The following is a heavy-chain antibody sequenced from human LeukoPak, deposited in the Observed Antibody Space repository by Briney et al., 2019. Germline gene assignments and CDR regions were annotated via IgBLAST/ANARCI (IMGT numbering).Heavy chain of an antibody. J-gene: IGHJ2*01. CDR1: GFTFSSYS. V-gene: IGHV3-21*03. CDR3: ARDPGYYDSSGYYYPQGDWYFDL. CDR2: ISSSSYI. D-gene: IGHD3-22*01. Sequence: GGSLRLSCAASGFTFSSYSMNWVREAPGKGLEWVSSISSSSYIYYADSVKGRFTISRDNAKNSLYLQMNSLRAEDTAVYHCARDPGYYDSSGYYYPQGDWYFDLWGRGTLVTVSS.